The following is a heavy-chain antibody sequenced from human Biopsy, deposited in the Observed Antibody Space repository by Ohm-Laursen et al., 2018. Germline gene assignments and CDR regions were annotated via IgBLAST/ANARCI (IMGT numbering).Heavy chain of an antibody. V-gene: IGHV4-34*08. J-gene: IGHJ4*02. CDR3: GNEVHGRDY. D-gene: IGHD2-15*01. CDR2: INQSGRT. Sequence: SETLSLTCAVYGKTSSDYYWSWIRQPPGKGLEWIGQINQSGRTNYNPSLKSRVNISANKSNNQFSLKLTSVTSAGTAVYFCGNEVHGRDYWGLGALVTVSS. CDR1: GKTSSDYY.